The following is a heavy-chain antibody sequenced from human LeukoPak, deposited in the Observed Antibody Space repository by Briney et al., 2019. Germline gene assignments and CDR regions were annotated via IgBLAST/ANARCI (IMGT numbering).Heavy chain of an antibody. J-gene: IGHJ4*02. Sequence: PGGSLRLSCAASGFTFSSYGMHWVRQAPGKGLEWVAVIWYDGSNKYYADSVKGRFTISRDNSENTLYLQMNSLRAEDTAVYYCATGLRYFDWLLIDYWGQGTLVTVSS. D-gene: IGHD3-9*01. CDR2: IWYDGSNK. CDR1: GFTFSSYG. CDR3: ATGLRYFDWLLIDY. V-gene: IGHV3-33*01.